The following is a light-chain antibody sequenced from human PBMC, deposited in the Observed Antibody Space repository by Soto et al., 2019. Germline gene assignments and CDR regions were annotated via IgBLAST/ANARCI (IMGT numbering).Light chain of an antibody. CDR1: QSVSNNY. V-gene: IGKV3-20*01. J-gene: IGKJ1*01. CDR2: GPS. Sequence: EIVLTQSPGTLSLSTGERATLSCRASQSVSNNYLAWYQQKPGQAPRLLIYGPSSRATGIPDRFTASGSGADFTLTISRLEPEDFAVYYCQQHGNSPWTFGQGTKVEVK. CDR3: QQHGNSPWT.